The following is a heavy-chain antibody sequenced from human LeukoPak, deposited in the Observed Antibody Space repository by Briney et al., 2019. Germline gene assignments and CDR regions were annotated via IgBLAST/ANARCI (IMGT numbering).Heavy chain of an antibody. CDR1: GFTFSDYY. D-gene: IGHD2-2*01. J-gene: IGHJ5*02. V-gene: IGHV3-11*01. CDR3: ATASTVPAATFAP. CDR2: ISSSGSTI. Sequence: PGGSLRLSCAASGFTFSDYYMSWIRQAPGKGLEWVSYISSSGSTIYYADSVKGRFTISRDNAKNSLYLQMNSLRAEDTAVYYCATASTVPAATFAPWGQGTLVTVSS.